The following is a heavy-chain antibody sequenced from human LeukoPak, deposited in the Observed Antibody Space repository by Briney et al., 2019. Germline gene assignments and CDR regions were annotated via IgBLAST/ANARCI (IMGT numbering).Heavy chain of an antibody. V-gene: IGHV1-69*04. D-gene: IGHD4-23*01. Sequence: GASVKVSCKASGGTFSSYAISWVRQAPGQGLEWMGRIIPILGIANYAQKFQGRVTITADKSTSTAYMELSSLRSEDTAVYHCARDQLVGVDGGKTYYYGMDVWGQGTTVTVSS. CDR3: ARDQLVGVDGGKTYYYGMDV. J-gene: IGHJ6*02. CDR1: GGTFSSYA. CDR2: IIPILGIA.